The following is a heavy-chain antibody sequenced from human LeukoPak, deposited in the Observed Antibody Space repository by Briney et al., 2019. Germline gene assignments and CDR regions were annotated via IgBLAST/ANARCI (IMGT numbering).Heavy chain of an antibody. CDR2: IASDGSST. V-gene: IGHV3-74*01. CDR3: TRGRPHGNDY. CDR1: GFTFSSYW. D-gene: IGHD4-23*01. Sequence: GGSLRLSCAASGFTFSSYWMNWVRQAPGKGLVWVSRIASDGSSTTYADSVKGQFSISRDNAKNTLYLQMNSLRVEDTAVYYCTRGRPHGNDYWGQGTLVTVSS. J-gene: IGHJ4*02.